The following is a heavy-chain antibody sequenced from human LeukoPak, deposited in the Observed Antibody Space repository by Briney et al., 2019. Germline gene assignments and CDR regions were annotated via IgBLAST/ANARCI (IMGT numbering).Heavy chain of an antibody. V-gene: IGHV3-30*02. Sequence: GGSLRLSCAASGFIFSSYGIHWVRQAPGKGLEWVAFIRYDGSKKYYADSVKGRFIISRDNAKNTLYLQMDSLRAEDTGVYYCAKENSSGFLFWGQGTLVTVSS. D-gene: IGHD6-19*01. CDR1: GFIFSSYG. CDR3: AKENSSGFLF. CDR2: IRYDGSKK. J-gene: IGHJ4*02.